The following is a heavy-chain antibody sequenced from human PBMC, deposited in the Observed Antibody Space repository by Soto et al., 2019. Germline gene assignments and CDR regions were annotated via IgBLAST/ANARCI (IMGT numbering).Heavy chain of an antibody. V-gene: IGHV2-5*02. J-gene: IGHJ4*02. CDR3: AHRILRAVFGLVTTTAIYFDF. CDR1: GFSLTTSGVG. D-gene: IGHD3-3*01. CDR2: IYWDDDK. Sequence: QITLNESGPTLVKPTQTLTLTCTFSGFSLTTSGVGVGWIRQSPGKAPEWLALIYWDDDKRYSPSLKSRLTNTKNTPNNQVVLTMADLDPADTASYYCAHRILRAVFGLVTTTAIYFDFWRQGIPVAVSS.